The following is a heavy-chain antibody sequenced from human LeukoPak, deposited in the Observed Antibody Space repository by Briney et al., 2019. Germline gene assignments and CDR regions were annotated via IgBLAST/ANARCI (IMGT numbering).Heavy chain of an antibody. CDR2: VNPSSGST. J-gene: IGHJ1*01. Sequence: ASVKVSCKASGYTFTTYYMRWVRQAPGQGLEWMGIVNPSSGSTTYAQKFQGRLTMTRDTSTSTVYMELSSLRSEDTAVYYCAQATNYYDSSGYSAEGFQHWGQGTLVTVSS. CDR3: AQATNYYDSSGYSAEGFQH. D-gene: IGHD3-22*01. CDR1: GYTFTTYY. V-gene: IGHV1-46*01.